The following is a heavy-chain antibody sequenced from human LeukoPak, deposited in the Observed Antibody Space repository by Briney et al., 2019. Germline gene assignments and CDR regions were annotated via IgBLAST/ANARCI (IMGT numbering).Heavy chain of an antibody. CDR3: ARDCDSGSYEGSWFDP. J-gene: IGHJ5*02. CDR1: RFTFSSYW. V-gene: IGHV3-7*01. D-gene: IGHD3-10*01. CDR2: IKQYGREK. Sequence: PGGSLRLSCAASRFTFSSYWMSWVRQAPGKGLEGVANIKQYGREKYYVDSVKGRFTIYRDNAQSPLYLQMTSLRAEDTAVYYCARDCDSGSYEGSWFDPWGQGTLVTVSS.